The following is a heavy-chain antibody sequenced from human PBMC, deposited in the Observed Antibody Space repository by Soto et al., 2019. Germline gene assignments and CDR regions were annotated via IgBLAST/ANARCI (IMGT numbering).Heavy chain of an antibody. D-gene: IGHD3-3*01. CDR3: ARDSMDYDFWSGYNPRWFDP. Sequence: ASVKVSCKASGYTFTSYGISWVRQAPGQGLEWMGWISAHNGNTNYAQKLQGRVTMTTDTSTSTAYMELRSLRSDDTAVYYCARDSMDYDFWSGYNPRWFDPWGQGTLVTVSS. CDR1: GYTFTSYG. J-gene: IGHJ5*02. V-gene: IGHV1-18*01. CDR2: ISAHNGNT.